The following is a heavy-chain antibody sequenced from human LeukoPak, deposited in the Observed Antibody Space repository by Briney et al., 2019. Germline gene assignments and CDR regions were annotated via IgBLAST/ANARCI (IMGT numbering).Heavy chain of an antibody. CDR1: GFTFSSYS. Sequence: GGFLRLSCATSGFTFSSYSMNWVRQTPGKGLEWVSYIGTSSSIIYYADSVKGRFTISRDNAKNSLYLQMNSLRDEDTAVYYCARHDYAGNSGDYWGQGTLVIVSS. CDR2: IGTSSSII. D-gene: IGHD4-23*01. J-gene: IGHJ4*02. CDR3: ARHDYAGNSGDY. V-gene: IGHV3-48*02.